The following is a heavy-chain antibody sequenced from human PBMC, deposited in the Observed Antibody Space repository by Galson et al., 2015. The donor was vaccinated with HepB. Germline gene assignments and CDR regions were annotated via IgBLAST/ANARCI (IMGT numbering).Heavy chain of an antibody. CDR1: GYTFTSYG. D-gene: IGHD2-2*02. Sequence: SVKVSCKASGYTFTSYGISWVRQAPGQGLEWMGWISAYNGNTNYAQKLQGRVTMTTDTSTSTVYMEMRSLRSEDTAVYYCARDLGSTSCYRLCYNGMHVSGQGTPVTVSS. V-gene: IGHV1-18*01. CDR2: ISAYNGNT. CDR3: ARDLGSTSCYRLCYNGMHV. J-gene: IGHJ6*02.